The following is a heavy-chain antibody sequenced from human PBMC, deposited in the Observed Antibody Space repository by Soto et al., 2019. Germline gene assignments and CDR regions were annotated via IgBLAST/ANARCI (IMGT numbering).Heavy chain of an antibody. V-gene: IGHV5-51*01. CDR1: GYSFTSYW. Sequence: GESLKISCKGSGYSFTSYWIGWVRQMPGKGLEWMGIIYPGDSDTRYSPSFQGQVTTSADKSISTAYLQWSSLKASDTAMYYCARQFVAVPAAMWANYYYYGMDVWGQGTTVTVSS. D-gene: IGHD2-2*01. CDR3: ARQFVAVPAAMWANYYYYGMDV. J-gene: IGHJ6*02. CDR2: IYPGDSDT.